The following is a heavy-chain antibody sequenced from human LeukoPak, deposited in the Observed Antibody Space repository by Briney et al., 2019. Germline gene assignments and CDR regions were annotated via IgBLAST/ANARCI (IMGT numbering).Heavy chain of an antibody. CDR1: GFTFSNYG. CDR3: AKAKSYYSNYDY. D-gene: IGHD4-11*01. J-gene: IGHJ4*02. V-gene: IGHV3-23*01. Sequence: GGSLRLSCAASGFTFSNYGMSWVRQAPGKGLEWVSVISGSGANTYYADSVKGRFTISRDNSKNTLYLQVNSLRAEDTAVYYCAKAKSYYSNYDYWGQGTLVSVSS. CDR2: ISGSGANT.